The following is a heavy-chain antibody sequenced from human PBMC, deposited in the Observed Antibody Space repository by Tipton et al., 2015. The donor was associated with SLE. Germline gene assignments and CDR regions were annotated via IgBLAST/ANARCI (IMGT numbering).Heavy chain of an antibody. V-gene: IGHV4-59*01. Sequence: LRLSCAASGFTFDDYAMHWVRQAPGKGLEWIGYIYYSGSTNYNPSLKSRVTISVDTSKNQFSLKLSSVTAADTAVYYCARNTIAAAGKWFDPWGQGTLVTVSS. CDR3: ARNTIAAAGKWFDP. CDR1: GFTFDDYA. J-gene: IGHJ5*02. D-gene: IGHD6-13*01. CDR2: IYYSGST.